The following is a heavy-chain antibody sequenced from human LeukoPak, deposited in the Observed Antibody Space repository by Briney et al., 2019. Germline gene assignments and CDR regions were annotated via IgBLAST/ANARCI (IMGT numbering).Heavy chain of an antibody. D-gene: IGHD3-9*01. CDR2: ILPANSET. CDR1: GYSFSNYW. J-gene: IGHJ4*02. CDR3: ARQYYDILTDPNYFDS. V-gene: IGHV5-51*01. Sequence: GESLKISCKGSGYSFSNYWIGWVRQMPGKGLGWVGIILPANSETRYSPSFQGQVTMSADKSISTAYLQWSSLKAADTAMYYCARQYYDILTDPNYFDSWGQGTLVTVSS.